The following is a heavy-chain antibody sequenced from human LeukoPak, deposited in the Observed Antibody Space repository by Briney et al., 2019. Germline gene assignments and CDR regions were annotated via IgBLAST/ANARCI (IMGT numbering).Heavy chain of an antibody. D-gene: IGHD4-17*01. CDR2: ISGSGGST. Sequence: GGSLRLSCAASGFMFSSYAMSWVRQAPGKGLEWVSAISGSGGSTYYADSVKGRFTISRDNSRNTLSLQMSSLRAEDTAVYYCAKVYRDNGDYFAFSVWGQGSMVTVSS. CDR3: AKVYRDNGDYFAFSV. J-gene: IGHJ3*01. CDR1: GFMFSSYA. V-gene: IGHV3-23*01.